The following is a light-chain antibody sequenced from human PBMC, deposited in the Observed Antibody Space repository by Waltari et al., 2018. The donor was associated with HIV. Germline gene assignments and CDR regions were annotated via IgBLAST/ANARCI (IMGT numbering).Light chain of an antibody. V-gene: IGLV3-1*01. CDR3: QAWDTNTFV. J-gene: IGLJ1*01. Sequence: DLSQPASVSVSPGQTATVSCSGDTLGNRFVCWYRQRPGQSPEVIIYQDSRRPSGISDRCSGSTSGTKATLTIRGTQSLDEGDYYCQAWDTNTFVFGGGTRVTVL. CDR2: QDS. CDR1: TLGNRF.